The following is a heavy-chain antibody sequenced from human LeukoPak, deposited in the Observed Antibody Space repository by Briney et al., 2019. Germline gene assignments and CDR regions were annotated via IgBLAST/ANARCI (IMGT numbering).Heavy chain of an antibody. D-gene: IGHD3-10*01. Sequence: GRSLRLSCAASGFTFDDYAMHWVRQAPGKGLEWVSGISWNGGSIGYADSVKGRFTISRDNAKNSLYLQMNSLRAEDTAVYYCARDRLWFGELLYYYYYGMDVWGQGTTVTVSS. J-gene: IGHJ6*02. CDR1: GFTFDDYA. V-gene: IGHV3-9*01. CDR2: ISWNGGSI. CDR3: ARDRLWFGELLYYYYYGMDV.